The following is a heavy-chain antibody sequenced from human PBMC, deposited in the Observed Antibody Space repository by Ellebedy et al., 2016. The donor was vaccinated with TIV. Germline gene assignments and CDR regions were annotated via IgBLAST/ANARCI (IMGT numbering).Heavy chain of an antibody. V-gene: IGHV4-39*01. CDR2: VYATGLT. Sequence: SETLSLTXTVSGGSISSGGYYWSWIRQPPGKGLEWIGNVYATGLTYYNPSLKSRVNISGDTSKNQFSLKLTSVTAADTAVYYCARLRWYSSHYYYEDWGQGTLVTVSS. CDR3: ARLRWYSSHYYYED. J-gene: IGHJ4*02. CDR1: GGSISSGGYY. D-gene: IGHD4-23*01.